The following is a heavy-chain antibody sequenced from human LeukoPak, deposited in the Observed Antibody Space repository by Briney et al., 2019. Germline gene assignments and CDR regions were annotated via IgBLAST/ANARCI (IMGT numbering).Heavy chain of an antibody. D-gene: IGHD4-17*01. CDR2: ISAGGGVT. Sequence: PGGSLRLSCAASGFTFSNAWMNWVRQAPGKGLDWVSSISAGGGVTSNADSVKGRFTISRDNSRNTLYLQMNSLRAEDTAMYYCAKAARTTVTYSFDSWGQGTLVTVSS. CDR1: GFTFSNAW. CDR3: AKAARTTVTYSFDS. J-gene: IGHJ4*02. V-gene: IGHV3-23*01.